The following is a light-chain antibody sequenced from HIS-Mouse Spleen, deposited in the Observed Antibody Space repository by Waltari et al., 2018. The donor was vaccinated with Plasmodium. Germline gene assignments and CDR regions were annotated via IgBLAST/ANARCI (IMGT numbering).Light chain of an antibody. CDR3: QAWDSSTVV. Sequence: SYELTQPPSVSVSPGQTASSTCYGDKLGTTYACWYQQKPGQSPVLVIYQDSKRPSGIPERFSGSNSGNTATLTISGTQAMDEADYYCQAWDSSTVVFGGGTKLTVL. J-gene: IGLJ2*01. CDR2: QDS. CDR1: KLGTTY. V-gene: IGLV3-1*01.